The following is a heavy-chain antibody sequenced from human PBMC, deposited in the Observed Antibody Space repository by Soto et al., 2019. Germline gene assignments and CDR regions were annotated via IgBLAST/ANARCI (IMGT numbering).Heavy chain of an antibody. Sequence: QVQLVESGGGVVQPGRSLRLSCAASGFTFSHYGIHWVRQAPGKGLEWLAVISYDGSNKHYADSVKGRFTVSRDNSKNTLYLQMNSLRDADTAVYFCARYSGKYQGPIDYWGQGTLVTVSS. CDR2: ISYDGSNK. CDR3: ARYSGKYQGPIDY. CDR1: GFTFSHYG. V-gene: IGHV3-30*03. D-gene: IGHD1-26*01. J-gene: IGHJ4*02.